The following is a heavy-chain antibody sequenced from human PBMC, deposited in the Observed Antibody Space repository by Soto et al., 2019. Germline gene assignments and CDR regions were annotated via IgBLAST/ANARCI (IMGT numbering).Heavy chain of an antibody. CDR3: ARNRGSSSQNWFDP. D-gene: IGHD6-13*01. CDR1: GGSISSSSYY. CDR2: IYYSGST. Sequence: SETLSLTCTVSGGSISSSSYYWGWIRQPPGKGLEWIGSIYYSGSTYYNPSLKSRVTISVDTSKNQFSLKLSSVTAADTAVYYCARNRGSSSQNWFDPWGQGTRVTVSS. V-gene: IGHV4-39*01. J-gene: IGHJ5*02.